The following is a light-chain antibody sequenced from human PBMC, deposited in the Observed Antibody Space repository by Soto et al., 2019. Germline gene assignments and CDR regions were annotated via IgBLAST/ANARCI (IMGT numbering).Light chain of an antibody. CDR3: QQSYSTPWT. CDR1: QSISSY. Sequence: DILIKKTQSSLSASVGDRVTITCRASQSISSYLNWYQQKPGKAPKLLIYAASSLQSGVPSRFSGSGSGTDFTLTISSLQPEDFATYYCQQSYSTPWTFGQGTKVDIK. CDR2: AAS. J-gene: IGKJ1*01. V-gene: IGKV1-39*01.